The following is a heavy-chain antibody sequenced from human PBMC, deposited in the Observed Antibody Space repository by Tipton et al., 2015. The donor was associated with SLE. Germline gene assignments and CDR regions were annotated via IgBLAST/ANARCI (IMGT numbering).Heavy chain of an antibody. V-gene: IGHV4-59*12. CDR3: TRGGFREPDDFYYGMDV. Sequence: TLSLTCTVSGGSISSYFWSWIRQAPGKGLEWIGYISQSGSTKYNASLKSRVTISADTSKNQFSLRLSSVTAADTAVYYCTRGGFREPDDFYYGMDVWGQGTPVTVSS. CDR1: GGSISSYF. J-gene: IGHJ6*02. CDR2: ISQSGST. D-gene: IGHD3-10*01.